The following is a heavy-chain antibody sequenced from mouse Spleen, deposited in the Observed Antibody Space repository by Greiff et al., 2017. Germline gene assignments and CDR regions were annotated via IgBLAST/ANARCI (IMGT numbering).Heavy chain of an antibody. CDR2: INPNNGGT. D-gene: IGHD2-10*01. V-gene: IGHV1-18*01. CDR1: GYTFTDYN. CDR3: ARKGAYYGNFWFAY. Sequence: EVQLQQSGPELVKPGASVKIPCKASGYTFTDYNMDWVKQSHGKSLEWIGDINPNNGGTIYNQKFKGKATLTVDKSSSTAYMELRSLTSEDTAVYYCARKGAYYGNFWFAYWGQGTLVTVSA. J-gene: IGHJ3*01.